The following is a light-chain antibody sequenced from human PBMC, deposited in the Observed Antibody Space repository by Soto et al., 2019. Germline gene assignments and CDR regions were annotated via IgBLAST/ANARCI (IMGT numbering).Light chain of an antibody. J-gene: IGKJ4*01. CDR1: QGISSY. CDR3: QQLSSYPLT. Sequence: DIQLTQSPSFLSASVGDRVTITCRASQGISSYLVWYQQKPGKAPKLLIYAASTLQSGVPSRFSGSGSGTEFTLTISSLQPEDFGTYYCQQLSSYPLTFGGGTEVEIK. V-gene: IGKV1-9*01. CDR2: AAS.